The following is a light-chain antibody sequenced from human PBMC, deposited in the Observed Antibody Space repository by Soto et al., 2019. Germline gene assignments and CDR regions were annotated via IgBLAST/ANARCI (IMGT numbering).Light chain of an antibody. CDR3: QSYDSSLSGAV. CDR2: GNS. CDR1: SSNIVAGYD. Sequence: QAVLTHPPSVSGAPGQRVTICCTGSSSNIVAGYDVHWYQQLPGTDPKLLIYGNSNRPSGVPDRFSGSKSGTSASLAITGLQAEDEADYYCQSYDSSLSGAVFGGGTKLTIL. V-gene: IGLV1-40*01. J-gene: IGLJ3*02.